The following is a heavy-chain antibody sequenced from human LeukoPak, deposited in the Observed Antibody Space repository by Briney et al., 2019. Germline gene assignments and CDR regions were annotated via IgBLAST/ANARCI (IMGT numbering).Heavy chain of an antibody. CDR1: GYTFTGYY. CDR2: INPGGDNT. D-gene: IGHD5-24*01. J-gene: IGHJ3*02. Sequence: ASVTVSCKASGYTFTGYYIHWVRQAPGQRLEWMGLINPGGDNTDYAQNFQGRLTMTSDTSARTVYMELSSLRSDDTAVYYCARIRDGYNDAYDIWGQGTLVTVTS. V-gene: IGHV1-46*01. CDR3: ARIRDGYNDAYDI.